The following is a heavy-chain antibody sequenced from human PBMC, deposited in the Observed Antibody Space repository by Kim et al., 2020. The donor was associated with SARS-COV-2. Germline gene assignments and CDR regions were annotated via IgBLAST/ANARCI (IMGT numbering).Heavy chain of an antibody. CDR1: GGSFSGHY. CDR2: INHSGST. J-gene: IGHJ3*02. D-gene: IGHD5-12*01. Sequence: SETLSLTCTVYGGSFSGHYWNWIRQPPGKGLEWIGEINHSGSTNYNPSLKSRVTISVDTSKNQFSLKLSSVTAADTAVFYCARAGQMATIMGAFDIWGQG. V-gene: IGHV4-34*01. CDR3: ARAGQMATIMGAFDI.